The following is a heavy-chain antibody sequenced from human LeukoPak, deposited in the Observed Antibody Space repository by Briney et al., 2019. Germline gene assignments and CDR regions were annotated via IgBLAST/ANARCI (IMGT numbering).Heavy chain of an antibody. CDR1: GFTFDDYG. Sequence: GGSLRLSCAASGFTFDDYGMSWVRQAPGKGLEWVSGINWNGGSTGYADSVKGRFTTSRDNAKNSLYLQMNSLRAEDTALYCCARAMAERRTYYMDVWGKGTTVTVSS. J-gene: IGHJ6*03. V-gene: IGHV3-20*04. CDR2: INWNGGST. D-gene: IGHD3-10*01. CDR3: ARAMAERRTYYMDV.